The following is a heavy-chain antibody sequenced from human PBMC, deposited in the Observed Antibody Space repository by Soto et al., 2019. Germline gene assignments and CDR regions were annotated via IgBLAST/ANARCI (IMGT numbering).Heavy chain of an antibody. D-gene: IGHD1-20*01. J-gene: IGHJ4*01. CDR3: AHRSVTAWHFDY. CDR1: GFSLSTSGVG. V-gene: IGHV2-5*02. Sequence: SGPTLVNPTQTLTLTCTFSGFSLSTSGVGVGWIRQPPGKALEWLALIYWDDDKRYSPSVKSRLTITKDTSKNQVVLTMTNMDPVDTATYFCAHRSVTAWHFDYWGNGTLVTVSS. CDR2: IYWDDDK.